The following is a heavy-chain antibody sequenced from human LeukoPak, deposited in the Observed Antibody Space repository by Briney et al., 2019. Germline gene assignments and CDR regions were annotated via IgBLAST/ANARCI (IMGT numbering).Heavy chain of an antibody. D-gene: IGHD4-17*01. CDR3: ASVYGDLDY. CDR1: GGSLSSGSYY. J-gene: IGHJ4*02. V-gene: IGHV4-61*02. CDR2: FYTSGST. Sequence: SETLSLTCTVSGGSLSSGSYYWSWIRQPAGKGLEWIGRFYTSGSTNYNPSLKSRVTISVDTSKNQFSLKLSSVTAADTAVYYCASVYGDLDYWGQGTLVTVSS.